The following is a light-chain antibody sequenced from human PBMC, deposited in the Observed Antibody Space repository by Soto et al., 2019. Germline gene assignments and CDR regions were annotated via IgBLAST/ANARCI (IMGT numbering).Light chain of an antibody. Sequence: QSALTQPASVSGSPGQSITISCTGTSSDVGGYNYVSWYQQHPGKAPKLMIYEVSNWPSGVSNRFSGSKSGNTASLTISGLQAEDEADYYCSSYTSSSPCVFGTGTKLTVL. CDR2: EVS. CDR3: SSYTSSSPCV. CDR1: SSDVGGYNY. V-gene: IGLV2-14*01. J-gene: IGLJ1*01.